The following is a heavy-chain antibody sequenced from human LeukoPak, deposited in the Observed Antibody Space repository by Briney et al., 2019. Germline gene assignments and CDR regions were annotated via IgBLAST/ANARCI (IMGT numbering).Heavy chain of an antibody. D-gene: IGHD6-13*01. V-gene: IGHV3-48*01. CDR3: AAGSAVSSSWRS. J-gene: IGHJ5*02. CDR1: GLSFSSYN. CDR2: ITANNTTK. Sequence: PGGSLRLSCTASGLSFSSYNMNWVRQAPGKGPEWVAYITANNTTKYYADSVKGRFTISRDNAKKSLFLQMNSLRAEDTAVYYCAAGSAVSSSWRSWGQGTVVTVSS.